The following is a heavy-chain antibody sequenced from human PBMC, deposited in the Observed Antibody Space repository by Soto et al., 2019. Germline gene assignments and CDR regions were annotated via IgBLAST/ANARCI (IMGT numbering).Heavy chain of an antibody. CDR1: GFTFSNYW. D-gene: IGHD2-8*01. Sequence: EVQVVESGGGLVQPGGSLRLSCATSGFTFSNYWMHWVRQAPGKGRVWVSRVNNDGSGTLYADSVKGRFTISSDNAKNTVYLEMNSLRAEATALYFCTRGGFMHAFDMWGQGTTVTVSS. CDR2: VNNDGSGT. V-gene: IGHV3-74*01. CDR3: TRGGFMHAFDM. J-gene: IGHJ3*02.